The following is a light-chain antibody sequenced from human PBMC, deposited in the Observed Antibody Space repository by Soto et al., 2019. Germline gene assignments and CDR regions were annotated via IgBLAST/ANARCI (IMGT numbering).Light chain of an antibody. V-gene: IGKV3-20*01. CDR1: QSVSSSY. CDR2: GAS. CDR3: QKLNKYPST. J-gene: IGKJ4*01. Sequence: EIVLTQSPGTLSLSPGEGSTLSCRASQSVSSSYLAWYQQKPGQAPRLLIYGASNRATGIPDRFSGSGSGTDFTLTISRLQPEDFATYYCQKLNKYPSTCGGGTKVDIK.